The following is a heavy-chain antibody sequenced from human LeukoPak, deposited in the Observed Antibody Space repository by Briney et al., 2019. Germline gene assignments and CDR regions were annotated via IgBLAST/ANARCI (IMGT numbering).Heavy chain of an antibody. D-gene: IGHD2-2*01. Sequence: ASVKVSCKASGYTFTDYYMHWVRQAPGQGFEWMGWINPNDGDTNYAQKFQGRVTMTRDTSISTAHMEVSRLRSDDTTVYYCARANFLYCSSTTCLFDYWGQGTLVTVSS. V-gene: IGHV1-2*02. J-gene: IGHJ4*02. CDR2: INPNDGDT. CDR1: GYTFTDYY. CDR3: ARANFLYCSSTTCLFDY.